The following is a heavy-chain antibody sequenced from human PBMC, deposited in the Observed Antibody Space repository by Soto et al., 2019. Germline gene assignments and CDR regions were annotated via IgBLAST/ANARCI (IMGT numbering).Heavy chain of an antibody. CDR2: ISSSSGTTT. Sequence: EVQLVESGGGLVQPGGSLRLSCAASGFTFTSYSMNWVRQAPGKGPEWVSYISSSSGTTTYYADSVRGRFTISRDNAKNSLYLQMNSLRDEDTAVYYCARDGGVMCFWGQGTLVTVSS. CDR1: GFTFTSYS. V-gene: IGHV3-48*02. D-gene: IGHD2-8*02. CDR3: ARDGGVMCF. J-gene: IGHJ4*02.